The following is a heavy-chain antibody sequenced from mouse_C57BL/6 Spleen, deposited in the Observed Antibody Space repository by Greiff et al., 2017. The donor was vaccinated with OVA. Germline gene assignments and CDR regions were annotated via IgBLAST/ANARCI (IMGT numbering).Heavy chain of an antibody. CDR1: GYAFSSSW. Sequence: VQLQQSGPELVKPGASVKISCKASGYAFSSSWMNWVKQRPGKGLEWIGRIYPGDGDTNYNGKFKGKATLTADKSSSTAYMQLSSLTSEDSAVYFCARSYYSNSFYAMDYWGQGTSVTVSS. D-gene: IGHD2-5*01. J-gene: IGHJ4*01. V-gene: IGHV1-82*01. CDR2: IYPGDGDT. CDR3: ARSYYSNSFYAMDY.